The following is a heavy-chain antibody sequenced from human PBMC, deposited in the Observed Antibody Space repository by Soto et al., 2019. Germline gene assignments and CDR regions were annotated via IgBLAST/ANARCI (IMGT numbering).Heavy chain of an antibody. V-gene: IGHV3-30*03. CDR2: ILHDGSAE. Sequence: LRLSCAASGFTFTSYDMHWVRQAPGKGLEWMALILHDGSAEYYADSVKGRFTISRDNSRSTLYLRMNSLRAEDTAGYYCARSRDGYSVYFYYGMDGWGEGTMVTVYS. CDR1: GFTFTSYD. J-gene: IGHJ6*04. D-gene: IGHD4-4*01. CDR3: ARSRDGYSVYFYYGMDG.